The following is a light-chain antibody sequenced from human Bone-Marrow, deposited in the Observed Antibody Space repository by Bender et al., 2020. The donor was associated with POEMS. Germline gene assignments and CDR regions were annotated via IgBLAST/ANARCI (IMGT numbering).Light chain of an antibody. V-gene: IGLV1-44*01. CDR1: NSNIGTNA. CDR2: SDN. J-gene: IGLJ3*02. CDR3: AAGDAGLSGGV. Sequence: QSVLTQPPSASGTPGQRFTISCSGSNSNIGTNAVNWYQQFPGTAPKLLIYSDNQRPSGVPDRFYAFKSGTSASLAISGLQSEDEADYYCAAGDAGLSGGVFGGGTKRTVL.